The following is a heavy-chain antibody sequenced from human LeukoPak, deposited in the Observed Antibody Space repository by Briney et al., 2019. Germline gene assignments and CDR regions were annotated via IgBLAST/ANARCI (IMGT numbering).Heavy chain of an antibody. Sequence: GGSLRLSCAASGFTFSSYSMNWVRQAPGKGLEWVSYISSSSSTIYYAESVKGRFTISRDNAKNSLYLQMNSLRAEDTAVYYCARDGALYGPGADYWGQGTLVTVSS. CDR1: GFTFSSYS. J-gene: IGHJ4*02. D-gene: IGHD2-2*02. CDR2: ISSSSSTI. V-gene: IGHV3-48*04. CDR3: ARDGALYGPGADY.